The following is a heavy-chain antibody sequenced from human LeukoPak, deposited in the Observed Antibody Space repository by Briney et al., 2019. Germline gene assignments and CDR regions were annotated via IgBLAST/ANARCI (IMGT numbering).Heavy chain of an antibody. J-gene: IGHJ6*03. CDR3: ARVAAEVVGLPGAIGFGWLRRDYYYMDV. Sequence: APVKVSCKASGYTFTSYYMHWVRQAPGEGLEWMGIINPSGGSTTYAQKFQGRVTMTRDMSTSTVYMDLSSLRSEDTAVYYCARVAAEVVGLPGAIGFGWLRRDYYYMDVWGKGTTVTVSS. V-gene: IGHV1-46*01. D-gene: IGHD2-2*02. CDR2: INPSGGST. CDR1: GYTFTSYY.